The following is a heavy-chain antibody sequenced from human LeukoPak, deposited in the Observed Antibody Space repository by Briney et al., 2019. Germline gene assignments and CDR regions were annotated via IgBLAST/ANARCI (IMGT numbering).Heavy chain of an antibody. CDR3: ARGRYDTSGYPDDY. J-gene: IGHJ4*02. CDR2: IYYSGST. CDR1: GGSITSYY. D-gene: IGHD3-22*01. V-gene: IGHV4-59*08. Sequence: SETLSLTCTVSGGSITSYYWGWFRQPPGKGLEWIGYIYYSGSTNYNPSLKSRVTISVDTSKNQFSLKLSSVTAADTAVYYCARGRYDTSGYPDDYRGQGTLVTVSS.